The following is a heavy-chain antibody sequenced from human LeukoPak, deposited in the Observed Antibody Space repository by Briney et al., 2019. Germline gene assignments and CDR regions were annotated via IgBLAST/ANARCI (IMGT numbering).Heavy chain of an antibody. D-gene: IGHD3-10*01. V-gene: IGHV3-30*02. CDR2: IRYDGSNK. J-gene: IGHJ4*02. CDR3: AKVRGAQYYFDY. CDR1: GFTFSSYG. Sequence: GGSLRLSCAASGFTFSSYGMHWVRQAPGKGLEWVAFIRYDGSNKYYADSVKGRFTISRDNSKDTLYLQMNSLRAEDTAVYYCAKVRGAQYYFDYWGQGTLVTVSS.